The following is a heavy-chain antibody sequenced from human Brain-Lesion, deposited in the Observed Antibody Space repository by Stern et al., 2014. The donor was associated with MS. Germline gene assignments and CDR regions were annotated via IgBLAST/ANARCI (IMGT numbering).Heavy chain of an antibody. CDR2: TYYSSKLYY. CDR3: AKGYNWFDS. Sequence: QVQLQESGPGLMKPSQTLALTCAISGDSVSSNSAAWNWIRQSPSRGLEWLGRTYYSSKLYYQYADSVKSRITINADTSTNQFSLQLNSVTPEDTAVYLCAKGYNWFDSWGQGTVVTV. J-gene: IGHJ5*01. V-gene: IGHV6-1*01. CDR1: GDSVSSNSAA.